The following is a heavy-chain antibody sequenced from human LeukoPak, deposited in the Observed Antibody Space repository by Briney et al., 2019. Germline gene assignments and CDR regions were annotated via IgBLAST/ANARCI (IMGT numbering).Heavy chain of an antibody. D-gene: IGHD2-21*02. CDR3: ARHGSVAVAGQYSPEGY. CDR2: IYPGDSDT. Sequence: GESLKISCRTSGYTFTNYWIGWVRQMPGKGLEWMGIIYPGDSDTRYSPSFQGQVTISADKSISTAYLQWSSLKTSDTAIYFCARHGSVAVAGQYSPEGYWGQGTLVSVS. CDR1: GYTFTNYW. V-gene: IGHV5-51*01. J-gene: IGHJ4*02.